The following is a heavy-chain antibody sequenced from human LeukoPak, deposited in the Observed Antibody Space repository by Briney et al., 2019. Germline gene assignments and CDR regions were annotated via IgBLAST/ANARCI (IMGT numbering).Heavy chain of an antibody. V-gene: IGHV4-59*12. Sequence: SETLSLTCTVSGGSISSYYWTSIRQPPGKGLEWIGYIYYSGSTNYNPSLKSRVTISVDTSKNQFSLKLSSVTAADTAVYYCAREITYYGEYPSVYYYMDVWGKGTTVTISS. CDR1: GGSISSYY. J-gene: IGHJ6*03. CDR2: IYYSGST. CDR3: AREITYYGEYPSVYYYMDV. D-gene: IGHD4-17*01.